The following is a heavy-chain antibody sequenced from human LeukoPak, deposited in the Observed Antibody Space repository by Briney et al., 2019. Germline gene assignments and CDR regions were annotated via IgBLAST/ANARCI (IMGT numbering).Heavy chain of an antibody. V-gene: IGHV3-30*03. CDR1: GFTFSSCG. CDR2: ISNDGVYK. Sequence: GGSLRLSCAASGFTFSSCGMHWVRQAPGKGLEWVAVISNDGVYKYYAESMKGRFTISRDNSKNTLYLQMNSLRDEDTAVYSCARGPRGSGYMDFWGKGTTVTVSS. J-gene: IGHJ6*03. CDR3: ARGPRGSGYMDF. D-gene: IGHD3-10*01.